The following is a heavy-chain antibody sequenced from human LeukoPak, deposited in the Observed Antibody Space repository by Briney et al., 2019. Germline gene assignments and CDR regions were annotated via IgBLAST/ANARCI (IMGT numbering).Heavy chain of an antibody. D-gene: IGHD3-3*01. Sequence: GGSLRLSCASCGFTFSSYAMSWVRQAPGKGLEWVSAISGSGGSTYYADSVKGRFTISRDNSKNTLYLQMNSLRAEDTAVYYCAKGNYYDFWSGYYIDYWGQGTLVTVSS. J-gene: IGHJ4*02. V-gene: IGHV3-23*01. CDR1: GFTFSSYA. CDR2: ISGSGGST. CDR3: AKGNYYDFWSGYYIDY.